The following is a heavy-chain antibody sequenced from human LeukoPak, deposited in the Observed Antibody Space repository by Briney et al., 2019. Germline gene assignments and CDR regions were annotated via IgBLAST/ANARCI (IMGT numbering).Heavy chain of an antibody. D-gene: IGHD3-16*01. Sequence: SETLSLTCAVYGGSFSGFYWSWIRQPPGKGLEWIGEINHSGSTNYNPSLKSRVTISVDTSKNQFSLKLSSVTAADTAVYYCARGLPRDTYGNGGWFDPWGQGTLVTVSS. CDR3: ARGLPRDTYGNGGWFDP. V-gene: IGHV4-34*01. CDR2: INHSGST. J-gene: IGHJ5*02. CDR1: GGSFSGFY.